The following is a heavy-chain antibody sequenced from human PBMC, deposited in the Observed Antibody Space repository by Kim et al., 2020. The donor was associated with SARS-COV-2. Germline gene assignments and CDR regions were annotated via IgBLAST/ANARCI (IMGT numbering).Heavy chain of an antibody. CDR1: GDSVSSNSAA. CDR3: ARIGQLPLVGAWFDP. D-gene: IGHD1-7*01. Sequence: SQTLSLTCAISGDSVSSNSAAWNWIMQSPSRGLEWLGRTYYRSKWYNDYAVSVKSRITINPDTSKNQFSLQLNSVTPEDTAVCYCARIGQLPLVGAWFDPWGQGTLVTVSS. V-gene: IGHV6-1*01. J-gene: IGHJ5*02. CDR2: TYYRSKWYN.